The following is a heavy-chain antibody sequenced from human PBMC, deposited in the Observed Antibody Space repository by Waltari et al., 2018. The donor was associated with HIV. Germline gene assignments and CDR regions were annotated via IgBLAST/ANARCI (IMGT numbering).Heavy chain of an antibody. J-gene: IGHJ3*02. CDR2: TDNRTKVYN. D-gene: IGHD3-22*01. Sequence: QVQLQQSGPGLVKPSQTLSLTCAISGDSVSSNSAAWNWPRQSPSRGLEWLGTTDNRTKVYNDYAISVKSRITNNPDTSKNQFSLQLNSGTPEDTAVYYCAREKNHYYDRGGGAFDIWGQGTMVTVSS. CDR3: AREKNHYYDRGGGAFDI. CDR1: GDSVSSNSAA. V-gene: IGHV6-1*01.